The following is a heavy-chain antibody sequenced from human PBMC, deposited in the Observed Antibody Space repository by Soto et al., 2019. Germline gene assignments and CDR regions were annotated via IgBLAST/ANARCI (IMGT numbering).Heavy chain of an antibody. CDR3: AKDLSHSSSSSTLHP. CDR2: ISWNSGSI. CDR1: GFTFDDYA. Sequence: EVQLVESGGGLVQPGRSLRLSCAASGFTFDDYAMHWVRQPPGKGLEWVSGISWNSGSIGYADSVKGRFTISRDNAKNSLYLQMNSLRAADTALYYCAKDLSHSSSSSTLHPWGQGTLVTVSS. J-gene: IGHJ5*02. D-gene: IGHD6-6*01. V-gene: IGHV3-9*01.